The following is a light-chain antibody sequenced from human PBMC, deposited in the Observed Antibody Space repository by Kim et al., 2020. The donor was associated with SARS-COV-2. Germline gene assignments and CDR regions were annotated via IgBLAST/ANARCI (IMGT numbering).Light chain of an antibody. CDR1: SSDVGGYNY. CDR2: EVS. CDR3: SSYAGSNNLV. V-gene: IGLV2-8*01. J-gene: IGLJ3*02. Sequence: QSALTQPPSASGSPGQSVTIPCTGTSSDVGGYNYVSWYQQHPGKAPKLMIYEVSKRPSGVPDRFSGSKSGNTASLTVSGLQAEDEADYYCSSYAGSNNLVYGGGIQLTVL.